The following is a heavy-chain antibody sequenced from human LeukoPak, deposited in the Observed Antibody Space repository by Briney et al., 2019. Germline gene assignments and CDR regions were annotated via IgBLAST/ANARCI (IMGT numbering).Heavy chain of an antibody. CDR3: VRGWRGSLFDPPDF. J-gene: IGHJ4*02. D-gene: IGHD3-16*01. Sequence: GESLKISCEASAYNFTKHWIGWVRQMPGKGLEWMGIIYPGDSDTRYNPSFQGQVTVSVDKSITTAYLQWSSLKASDTAVYYCVRGWRGSLFDPPDFWGQGTLVTVSS. V-gene: IGHV5-51*01. CDR2: IYPGDSDT. CDR1: AYNFTKHW.